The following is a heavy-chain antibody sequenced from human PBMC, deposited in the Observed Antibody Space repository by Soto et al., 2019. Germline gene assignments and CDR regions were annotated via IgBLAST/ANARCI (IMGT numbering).Heavy chain of an antibody. Sequence: ASVEVSCKASGGTFSSYYMHWVRQAPAQGLEWMGIINPSGGSTSYAQKFQGRVTMTRDTSTSTVYMELSSLRSEDTAVYYCARGSLITMIVVVIPNWFDPWGQGTLVTVSS. CDR2: INPSGGST. CDR1: GGTFSSYY. CDR3: ARGSLITMIVVVIPNWFDP. J-gene: IGHJ5*02. D-gene: IGHD3-22*01. V-gene: IGHV1-46*01.